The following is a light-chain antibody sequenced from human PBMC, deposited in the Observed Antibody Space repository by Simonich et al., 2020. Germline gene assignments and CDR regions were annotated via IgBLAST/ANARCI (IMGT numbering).Light chain of an antibody. V-gene: IGLV2-23*02. Sequence: QSALTQPASVSGSPGQSITISCTGTSSDVGDYNYVSWYQQPPGKAPKLRIYDVSKRPSGVSIRFSGSKSGNTASLTISGLHAEDEADYYCCSYAGSSTWVFGGGTKLTVL. CDR3: CSYAGSSTWV. CDR1: SSDVGDYNY. CDR2: DVS. J-gene: IGLJ3*02.